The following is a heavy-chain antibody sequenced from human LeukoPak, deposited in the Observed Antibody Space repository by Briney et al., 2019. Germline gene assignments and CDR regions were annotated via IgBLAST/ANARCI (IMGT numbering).Heavy chain of an antibody. CDR3: ARVYSSGWYSSTPRRYYYMDV. V-gene: IGHV3-48*03. CDR2: ISSSGSTI. D-gene: IGHD6-19*01. CDR1: GFTFSSYE. J-gene: IGHJ6*03. Sequence: GGSLRLSCAASGFTFSSYEMNWVRQAPGKGLEWVSYISSSGSTIYYADSVKGRFTISRDNAKNSLYLQMNSLRAEDTAVYYCARVYSSGWYSSTPRRYYYMDVWGKGTTVTVSS.